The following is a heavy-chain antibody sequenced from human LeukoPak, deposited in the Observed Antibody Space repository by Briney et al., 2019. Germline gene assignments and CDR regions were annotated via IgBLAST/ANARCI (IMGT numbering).Heavy chain of an antibody. CDR2: IKSKTDGGTT. Sequence: PGGSLRLSCAASGFTFSNAWMSWVRQAPGKGLEWVGRIKSKTDGGTTDYAAPVKGRFTISRDDSKNTLYLQMNSLKTEDTAVYYCTTDYGDYGVYFDYWGQGTLVTVSS. J-gene: IGHJ4*02. V-gene: IGHV3-15*01. D-gene: IGHD4-17*01. CDR1: GFTFSNAW. CDR3: TTDYGDYGVYFDY.